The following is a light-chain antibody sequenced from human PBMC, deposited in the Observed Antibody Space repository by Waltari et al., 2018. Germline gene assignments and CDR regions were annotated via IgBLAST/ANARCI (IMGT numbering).Light chain of an antibody. J-gene: IGKJ4*01. V-gene: IGKV3-20*01. CDR1: QSVNSRY. CDR3: QQYGKSPPVT. Sequence: EIVLTQSPGILSLSPGERATLSCRASQSVNSRYLAWYQQKPGQAPRLLIYGASTRDTGIPDRFSGSGSGTDFTLTISRLEPEDFAVYYCQQYGKSPPVTFGGGTKVEIK. CDR2: GAS.